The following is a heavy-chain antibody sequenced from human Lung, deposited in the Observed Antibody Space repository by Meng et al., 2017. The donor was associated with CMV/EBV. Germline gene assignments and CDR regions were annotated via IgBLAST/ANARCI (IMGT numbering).Heavy chain of an antibody. D-gene: IGHD2-2*01. CDR3: ARIYCSSTSCYNDY. CDR2: IYYSGST. Sequence: SQXXXLTXAVSGGSINNYYWSWIRQPPGKGLEWIGYIYYSGSTNYNPSLKSRVTISVDTSKNQFSLKLSSVTAADTAVYFCARIYCSSTSCYNDYWGQGTLVTVSS. V-gene: IGHV4-59*01. J-gene: IGHJ4*02. CDR1: GGSINNYY.